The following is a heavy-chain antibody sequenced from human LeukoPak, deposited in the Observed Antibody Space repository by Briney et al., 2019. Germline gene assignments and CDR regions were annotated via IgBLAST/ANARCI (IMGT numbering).Heavy chain of an antibody. D-gene: IGHD4-17*01. CDR1: GYTFTSYY. V-gene: IGHV1-46*01. CDR2: INPSGGST. Sequence: ASVKVSCKASGYTFTSYYMHWVRQAPGQGLEWMGIINPSGGSTSYAHKFQGRVTMTRDTSTSTVYMELSSLRSEDTAVYYCARAEIHGDYVEEFDYWGQGTLVTVSS. J-gene: IGHJ4*02. CDR3: ARAEIHGDYVEEFDY.